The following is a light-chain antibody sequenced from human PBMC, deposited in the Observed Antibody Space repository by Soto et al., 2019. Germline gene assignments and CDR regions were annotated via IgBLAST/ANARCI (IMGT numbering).Light chain of an antibody. Sequence: QSVLPQPASVYGSPGQSITTSCTGTSSDVGSYSLLSWYQHHPGKAPKLIIYEDIKGPSGVSNRFSGSKSGNTASLRISGLQAEDEADYYCYTYAGGSTYLFGTGTKVTVL. V-gene: IGLV2-23*01. CDR1: SSDVGSYSL. CDR3: YTYAGGSTYL. J-gene: IGLJ1*01. CDR2: EDI.